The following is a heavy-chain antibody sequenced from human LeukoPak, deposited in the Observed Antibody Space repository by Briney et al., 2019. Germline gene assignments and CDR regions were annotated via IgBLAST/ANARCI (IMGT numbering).Heavy chain of an antibody. Sequence: SGGSLRLSCAASGFTFNNYWFSWVRQSPGKGLEWVANINQDEGHKYSVDSVKGRFTITRDNAKSSQYLQMNSLRAEDTAVYYCARAATITVRPGGYYHYYMDFWGKGTTVTVSS. CDR3: ARAATITVRPGGYYHYYMDF. J-gene: IGHJ6*03. CDR2: INQDEGHK. CDR1: GFTFNNYW. D-gene: IGHD6-6*01. V-gene: IGHV3-7*01.